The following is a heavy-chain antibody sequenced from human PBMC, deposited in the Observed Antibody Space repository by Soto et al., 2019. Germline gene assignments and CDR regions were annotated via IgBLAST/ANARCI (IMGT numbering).Heavy chain of an antibody. V-gene: IGHV5-10-1*01. J-gene: IGHJ6*02. Sequence: GESMKISCKGSGYSCTSHWISWVRQMPGKGLEWMGRIDPSDSYTNYSPSFQGHVTISADKSISTAYLQWSSLKASDTAMYYCAVGTVREAYYYYGMDVWGQGTTVIVSS. CDR2: IDPSDSYT. D-gene: IGHD1-1*01. CDR1: GYSCTSHW. CDR3: AVGTVREAYYYYGMDV.